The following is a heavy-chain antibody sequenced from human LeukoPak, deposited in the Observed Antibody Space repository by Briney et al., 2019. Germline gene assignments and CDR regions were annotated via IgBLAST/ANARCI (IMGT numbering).Heavy chain of an antibody. CDR1: GGTFSGYA. D-gene: IGHD3-22*01. Sequence: SVKVSCKASGGTFSGYAISWVRQAPGQGLEWMGGIIPIFGTANYAQKFQGRVTITADESTSTAYMELSSLRSEDTAVYYCASLYYYDSSGYPKPDYWGQGTLVTVSS. CDR2: IIPIFGTA. J-gene: IGHJ4*02. CDR3: ASLYYYDSSGYPKPDY. V-gene: IGHV1-69*01.